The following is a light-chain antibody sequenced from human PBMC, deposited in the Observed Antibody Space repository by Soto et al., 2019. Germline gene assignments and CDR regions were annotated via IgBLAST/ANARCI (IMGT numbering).Light chain of an antibody. J-gene: IGLJ1*01. CDR1: SSDVGSYNY. CDR3: RSYTSSSTYV. CDR2: EVS. Sequence: QSALTQPASVSGSPGQSITISCTGTSSDVGSYNYVSWYQQHPGKAPKLMLYEVSNRPSGVSHRFSGSKSGNTASLTISGLQAEDEADYYCRSYTSSSTYVFGTGTKLTVL. V-gene: IGLV2-14*01.